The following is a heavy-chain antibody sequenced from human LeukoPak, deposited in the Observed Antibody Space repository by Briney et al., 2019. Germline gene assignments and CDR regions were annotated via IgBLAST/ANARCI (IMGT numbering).Heavy chain of an antibody. J-gene: IGHJ4*02. Sequence: PGGSLRLSCAASGFTFSTYGMSWVRQAPGKGLEWVSDISGSGGSTYYADSVRGRFTISRDNSKNTLYLQMNSLRAEDTAVYYCAKRPLRYSGSYFDYWGQGTLVTVSS. CDR1: GFTFSTYG. CDR2: ISGSGGST. D-gene: IGHD2-15*01. CDR3: AKRPLRYSGSYFDY. V-gene: IGHV3-23*01.